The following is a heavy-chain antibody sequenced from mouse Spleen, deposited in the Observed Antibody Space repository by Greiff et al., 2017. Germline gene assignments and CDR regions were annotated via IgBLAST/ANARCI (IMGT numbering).Heavy chain of an antibody. CDR1: GYSFTGYY. CDR2: LNPSTGGT. D-gene: IGHD4-1*02. CDR3: AREGNWDLFDY. V-gene: IGHV1-42*01. J-gene: IGHJ2*01. Sequence: VQLQQPGPELVKPGASVKISCKASGYSFTGYYMNWVKQSPETSLEWIGELNPSTGGTTYNQKFKAKATLTVDKSSSTAYMQLKSLTSEDSAVYYCAREGNWDLFDYWGQGTTLTVSS.